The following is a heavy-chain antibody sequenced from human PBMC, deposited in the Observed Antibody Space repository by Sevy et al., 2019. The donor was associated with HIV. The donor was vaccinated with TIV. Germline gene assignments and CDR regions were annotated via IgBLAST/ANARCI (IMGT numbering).Heavy chain of an antibody. D-gene: IGHD4-17*01. Sequence: GGSLRLSCVASEFTLSSYSMNWVRQAPGKGLEWVSLIYSGGSTYYADSVKGRFTISRDNSKNTLYLQMNSLRDEDTAVYYCARDDDYGDYNWGQGTLVTVSS. V-gene: IGHV3-66*01. CDR1: EFTLSSYS. CDR3: ARDDDYGDYN. J-gene: IGHJ4*02. CDR2: IYSGGST.